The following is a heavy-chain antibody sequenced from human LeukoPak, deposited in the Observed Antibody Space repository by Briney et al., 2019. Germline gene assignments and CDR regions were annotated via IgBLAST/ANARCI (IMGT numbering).Heavy chain of an antibody. Sequence: GGSLRLSCVGSGFSFSMYWMSWVRQAPGKGLEWVANVNQDESVKHYVDSVRGRFTISRDNAKNSVYLQMNSLTAEDTGVYYCARKSVDYWGQGILVAVSS. CDR2: VNQDESVK. CDR3: ARKSVDY. CDR1: GFSFSMYW. J-gene: IGHJ4*02. V-gene: IGHV3-7*01.